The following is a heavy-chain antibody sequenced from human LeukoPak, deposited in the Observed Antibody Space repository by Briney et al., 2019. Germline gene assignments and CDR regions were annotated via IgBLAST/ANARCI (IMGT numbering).Heavy chain of an antibody. CDR1: GYTFTSYY. D-gene: IGHD6-13*01. V-gene: IGHV1-46*01. Sequence: ASVKVSCKASGYTFTSYYMHWVRQAPGQGLEWMGIINPSGGSTSYAQKFQGRVTMTRDTSTSTVYMELSSLRSEDTAVYYCARDFGRQQLVRPASGYYYYGMDVWGQGTTVTVSS. CDR2: INPSGGST. CDR3: ARDFGRQQLVRPASGYYYYGMDV. J-gene: IGHJ6*02.